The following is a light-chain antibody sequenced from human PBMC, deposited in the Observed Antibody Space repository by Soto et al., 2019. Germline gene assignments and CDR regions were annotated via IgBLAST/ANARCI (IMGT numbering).Light chain of an antibody. J-gene: IGLJ1*01. CDR3: SSYAGSNNFV. Sequence: QSVLTQPASVSGSPGQSITISCGGTSSDVGAYIYVSWYQQYPGKAPKLIIYEVNNRPSGVSGRFSGSKSDTTAYLTISGLQAEDEADYYCSSYAGSNNFVFGTGTKVTVL. CDR2: EVN. V-gene: IGLV2-14*03. CDR1: SSDVGAYIY.